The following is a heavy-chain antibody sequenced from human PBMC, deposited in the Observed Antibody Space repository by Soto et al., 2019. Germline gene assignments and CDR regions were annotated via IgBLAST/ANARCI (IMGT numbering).Heavy chain of an antibody. Sequence: GESLKISCKGSGYSFTSYWISWVRQMPGKGLEWMGRIDPSDSYTNYSPSFQGHVTISADKSISTAYLQWSSLKASDTAMYSCAFWTPQVYGMDVWGQGTTVTVSS. D-gene: IGHD1-1*01. V-gene: IGHV5-10-1*01. J-gene: IGHJ6*02. CDR2: IDPSDSYT. CDR1: GYSFTSYW. CDR3: AFWTPQVYGMDV.